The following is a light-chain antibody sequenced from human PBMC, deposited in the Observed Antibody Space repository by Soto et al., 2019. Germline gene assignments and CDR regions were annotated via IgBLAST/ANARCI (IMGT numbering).Light chain of an antibody. V-gene: IGLV1-44*01. CDR3: AVWDDNLKGL. CDR2: AND. Sequence: QAVVTQPLSMSGTPGQRVTISCSGSRSNIGGNAVTWYQQVPGTAPKLLIYANDQRPSGVSDRFSGSKSATSASLAISGLQSEDEADYYCAVWDDNLKGLFGGGTKLTVL. CDR1: RSNIGGNA. J-gene: IGLJ2*01.